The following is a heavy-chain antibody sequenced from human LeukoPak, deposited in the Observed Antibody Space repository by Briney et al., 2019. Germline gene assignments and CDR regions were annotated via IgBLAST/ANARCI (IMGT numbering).Heavy chain of an antibody. D-gene: IGHD5/OR15-5a*01. V-gene: IGHV3-23*01. CDR1: GFTFSSYA. CDR3: AKDRRPVSDYYYFYMDV. J-gene: IGHJ6*03. Sequence: GGSLRLSRAASGFTFSSYAMTWVRQAPGKGLEWVSHISGSTTSTYYADSVKGRFTISRDNSKNTLYLQMNSLRAEDTAVYYCAKDRRPVSDYYYFYMDVWGKGTTVTVS. CDR2: ISGSTTST.